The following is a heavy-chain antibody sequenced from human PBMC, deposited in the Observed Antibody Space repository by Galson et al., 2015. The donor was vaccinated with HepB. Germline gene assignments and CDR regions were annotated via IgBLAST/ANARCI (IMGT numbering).Heavy chain of an antibody. D-gene: IGHD3-22*01. Sequence: SLRLSCAASGFIFRTYAMHWVRQAPGKGPEWVSSISGNGDTTYYLDSVKGRFTISRDNFKNTLFLQMNSLTVEDTALYYCAKLGYYDDSGFSDDAFDVWGQGTLVTVSS. V-gene: IGHV3-23*01. CDR2: ISGNGDTT. J-gene: IGHJ3*01. CDR1: GFIFRTYA. CDR3: AKLGYYDDSGFSDDAFDV.